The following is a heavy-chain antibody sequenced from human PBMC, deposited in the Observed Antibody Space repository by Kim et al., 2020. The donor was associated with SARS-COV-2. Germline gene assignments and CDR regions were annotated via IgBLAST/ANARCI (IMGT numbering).Heavy chain of an antibody. Sequence: GGSLRLSCAASGFTFSSYEMNWVRQAPGKGLEWVSYISSSGSTIYYADSVKGRFTISRDNAKNSLYLQMNSLRAEDTAVYYCARDWRVYHYYYYGMDVWGQGTTVTVSS. CDR3: ARDWRVYHYYYYGMDV. J-gene: IGHJ6*02. CDR1: GFTFSSYE. CDR2: ISSSGSTI. V-gene: IGHV3-48*03.